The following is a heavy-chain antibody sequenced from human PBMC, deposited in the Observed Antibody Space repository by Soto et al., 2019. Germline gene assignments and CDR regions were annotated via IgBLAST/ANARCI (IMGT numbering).Heavy chain of an antibody. J-gene: IGHJ3*01. CDR2: INPSGGRT. CDR3: AREWELGSFDV. D-gene: IGHD1-26*01. Sequence: QVQLVQSGAEVKKPGASVKVSCKASGYTFTNYSTHWVRQAPGQGLEWMGIINPSGGRTNYAQKFQGGVTMTRDTSTSTVYMELSSLRSEDTAMYYCAREWELGSFDVWGQGTMVTVSS. CDR1: GYTFTNYS. V-gene: IGHV1-46*01.